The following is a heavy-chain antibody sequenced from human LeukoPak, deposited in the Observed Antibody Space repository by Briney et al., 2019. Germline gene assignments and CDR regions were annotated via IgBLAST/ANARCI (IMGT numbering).Heavy chain of an antibody. CDR3: AKPGEAYCGGDCYSYYFDY. CDR1: GFTFSAYW. V-gene: IGHV3-74*01. CDR2: INSDGSST. Sequence: PGGSLRLSCAASGFTFSAYWMHWVRQSPGKGLVWVSRINSDGSSTSYADSVKGRFTISRDNSKNTLYLQMNSLTAEDTAVYYCAKPGEAYCGGDCYSYYFDYWGQGTLVTVSS. J-gene: IGHJ4*02. D-gene: IGHD2-21*02.